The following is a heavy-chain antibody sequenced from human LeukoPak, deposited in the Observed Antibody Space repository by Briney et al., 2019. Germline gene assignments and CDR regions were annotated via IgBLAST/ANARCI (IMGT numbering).Heavy chain of an antibody. V-gene: IGHV3-66*01. J-gene: IGHJ4*02. CDR2: IYSGGST. D-gene: IGHD3-22*01. Sequence: GGSLRLSCAASGFTVSSNYMSWVRQAPGKGLEWFSVIYSGGSTYYADSVKGRFTISRDNSKNTLYLQMNSLRAEDTAVYYCAREKDSSGYYYDYWGQGTLVTVSS. CDR3: AREKDSSGYYYDY. CDR1: GFTVSSNY.